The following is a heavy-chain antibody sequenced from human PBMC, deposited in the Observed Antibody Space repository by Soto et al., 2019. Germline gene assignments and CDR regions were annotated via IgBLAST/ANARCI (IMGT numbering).Heavy chain of an antibody. D-gene: IGHD1-26*01. J-gene: IGHJ4*02. CDR3: ARGSTATFDY. CDR2: ISSSSSYI. Sequence: GGSLRLSCAASGFTFSSYSMNWVRQAPGKGLEWVSSISSSSSYIYYADSVKGRFTISRDNTKNSLYLQMNSLRAEDTAVYYCARGSTATFDYWGQGTLVTVSS. V-gene: IGHV3-21*01. CDR1: GFTFSSYS.